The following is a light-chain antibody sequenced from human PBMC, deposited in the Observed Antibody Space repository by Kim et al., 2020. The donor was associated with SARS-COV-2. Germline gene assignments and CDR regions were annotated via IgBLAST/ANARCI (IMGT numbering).Light chain of an antibody. CDR3: QSYDSSNLPVV. V-gene: IGLV6-57*03. J-gene: IGLJ2*01. Sequence: TATHCSTPSSGGNASNDVEWYQQRPGRAPTTVILEENQRPSGVPDRFSGSIDSSSNSASLTISGLKTEDEADYYCQSYDSSNLPVVFGGGTQLTVL. CDR1: SGGNASND. CDR2: EEN.